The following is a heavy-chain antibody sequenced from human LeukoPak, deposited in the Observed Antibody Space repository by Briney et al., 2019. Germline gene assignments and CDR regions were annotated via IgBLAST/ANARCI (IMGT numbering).Heavy chain of an antibody. D-gene: IGHD4/OR15-4a*01. Sequence: GESLRLSCAVSGFPFSEAWMGWVRQAPGKGLEWVGRITSTTDGGTTDHAAPVRGRFTISRDDSKTTLYLQMNSLKTEDTAVYYCTTYLTTRGQGTLVTVSS. CDR3: TTYLTT. CDR1: GFPFSEAW. V-gene: IGHV3-15*01. CDR2: ITSTTDGGTT. J-gene: IGHJ4*02.